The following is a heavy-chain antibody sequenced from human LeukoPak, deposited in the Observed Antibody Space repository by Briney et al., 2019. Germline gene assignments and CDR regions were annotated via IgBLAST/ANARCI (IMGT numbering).Heavy chain of an antibody. CDR2: INPNSGGT. D-gene: IGHD2-21*02. J-gene: IGHJ3*02. CDR1: GYTFTGYY. CDR3: ARTVVVTAEHAFDI. Sequence: ASVKVSCKASGYTFTGYYMHWVRQAPGQGLEWMGWINPNSGGTNYAQKFQGRVTMTRDTSISTAYMELSSLRSEDTAMYYCARTVVVTAEHAFDIWGQGTMVTVSS. V-gene: IGHV1-2*02.